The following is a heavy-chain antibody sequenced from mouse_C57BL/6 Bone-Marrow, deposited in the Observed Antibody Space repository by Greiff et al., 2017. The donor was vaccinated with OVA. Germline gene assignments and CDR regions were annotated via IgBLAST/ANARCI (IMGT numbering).Heavy chain of an antibody. D-gene: IGHD1-1*01. CDR2: ILPGSGST. CDR3: ARGYYGSSVSSYWYCDV. CDR1: GYTFTGYW. J-gene: IGHJ1*03. Sequence: QVQLQQSGAELMKPGASVPLSCTSTGYTFTGYWIEWVKQRPGHGLEWIGEILPGSGSTNYNEKFKGKATFTADTSSNTAYMQLSSRTTEDAAIDYCARGYYGSSVSSYWYCDVGGTGTTGTVAA. V-gene: IGHV1-9*01.